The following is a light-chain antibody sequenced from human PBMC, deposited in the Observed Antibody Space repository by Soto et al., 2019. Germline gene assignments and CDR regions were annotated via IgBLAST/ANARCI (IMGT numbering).Light chain of an antibody. Sequence: QSVLTQPASVSGSPGQSITISCTGTSSDVGAYNFVSWHQQHPGKAPKLMIYNVYDRPSGISYRFSGSKSGNTASLTVSGLQAEDESDYYCSSFTTRKTWVFGGGTKLTVL. CDR2: NVY. CDR1: SSDVGAYNF. CDR3: SSFTTRKTWV. V-gene: IGLV2-14*03. J-gene: IGLJ3*02.